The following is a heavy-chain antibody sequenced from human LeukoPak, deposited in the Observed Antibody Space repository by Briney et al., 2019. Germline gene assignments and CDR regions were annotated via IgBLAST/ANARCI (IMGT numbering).Heavy chain of an antibody. CDR2: IYTSGST. V-gene: IGHV4-61*02. Sequence: PSETLSLTCTVSGGSISSGSYYWSWIRQPAGKGLEWIGRIYTSGSTNHNPSLKSRVTISVDTSKNQFSLKLSSVTAADTAVYYCARTRITIFGVVITHHDAFDIWGQGTMVTVSS. J-gene: IGHJ3*02. CDR1: GGSISSGSYY. CDR3: ARTRITIFGVVITHHDAFDI. D-gene: IGHD3-3*01.